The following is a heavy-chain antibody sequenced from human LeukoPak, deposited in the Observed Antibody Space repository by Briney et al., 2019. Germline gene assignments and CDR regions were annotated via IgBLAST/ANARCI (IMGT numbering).Heavy chain of an antibody. D-gene: IGHD3-10*01. Sequence: ASVKVSCKASGYTFTSYAMHWVRQAPGQRLEWMGWINGGNGNTKHPQEFQGRVTITRDTSASTAYMEMSSLTSEDMAVYYCARDGRRHGSGSYSVGFDYWGQGTLVTVSS. CDR1: GYTFTSYA. J-gene: IGHJ4*02. CDR3: ARDGRRHGSGSYSVGFDY. CDR2: INGGNGNT. V-gene: IGHV1-3*03.